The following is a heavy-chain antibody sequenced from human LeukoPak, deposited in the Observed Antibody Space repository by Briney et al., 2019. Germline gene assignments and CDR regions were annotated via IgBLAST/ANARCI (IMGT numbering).Heavy chain of an antibody. CDR2: IKQDGSEK. CDR3: ARGPDIWFGELSPIDY. D-gene: IGHD3-10*01. Sequence: GGSLRLSCAASGFTFSNYWMSWVRQAPGKGLEWVANIKQDGSEKYYVDSVKGRFTISRDNAKNSLYLQMNSLRAEDTAVYYCARGPDIWFGELSPIDYWGQGTLVTVSS. CDR1: GFTFSNYW. J-gene: IGHJ4*02. V-gene: IGHV3-7*04.